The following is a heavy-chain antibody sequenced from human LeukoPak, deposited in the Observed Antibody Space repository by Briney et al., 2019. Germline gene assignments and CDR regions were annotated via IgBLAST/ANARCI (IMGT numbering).Heavy chain of an antibody. CDR3: VRVGLGYRYDNWFVP. J-gene: IGHJ5*02. CDR2: ISSRSSLI. V-gene: IGHV3-48*02. D-gene: IGHD5-18*01. CDR1: GFTSSNYG. Sequence: RGSPRLSSAASGFTSSNYGMNGVRQAPGKGLERISYISSRSSLIYYTDSVKGRFSISSDNAKNSLYLQMNSVRDEDTGVYYCVRVGLGYRYDNWFVPWGQGRLVSVCS.